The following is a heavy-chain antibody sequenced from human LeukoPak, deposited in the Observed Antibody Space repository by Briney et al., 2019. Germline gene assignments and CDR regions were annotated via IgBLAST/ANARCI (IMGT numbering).Heavy chain of an antibody. CDR2: INPNSGGT. CDR3: ARDRWDYYYMDV. D-gene: IGHD5-24*01. V-gene: IGHV1-2*02. J-gene: IGHJ6*03. Sequence: ASVNVSCKASGYTFTGYYMHWVRQAPGQGLEWMGWINPNSGGTNYAQKFQGRVTMTRDTSISTAYMELSRLRSDDTAVYYCARDRWDYYYMDVWGKGTTVTISS. CDR1: GYTFTGYY.